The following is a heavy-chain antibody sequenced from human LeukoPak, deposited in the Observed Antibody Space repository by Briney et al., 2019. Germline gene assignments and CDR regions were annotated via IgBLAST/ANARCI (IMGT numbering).Heavy chain of an antibody. Sequence: ASVKVSCKASGYTFTGYYMHWVRQAPGQGLEWMAWIDPKSGATNYAQRFQGRVTMTRDTSFITAYMELSRLRSDDTAVYYCARGLRVSPAFDYWGQGTLVTVSS. D-gene: IGHD2-2*01. V-gene: IGHV1-2*02. CDR3: ARGLRVSPAFDY. J-gene: IGHJ4*02. CDR2: IDPKSGAT. CDR1: GYTFTGYY.